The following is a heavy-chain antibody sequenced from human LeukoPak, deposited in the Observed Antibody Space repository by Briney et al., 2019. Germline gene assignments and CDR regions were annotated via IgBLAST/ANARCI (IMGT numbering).Heavy chain of an antibody. CDR3: ASGGGATRDPFDY. V-gene: IGHV3-30*03. J-gene: IGHJ4*02. CDR2: ISHDGSNK. D-gene: IGHD1-26*01. CDR1: GFTFSSYG. Sequence: PGGSLRLSCAASGFTFSSYGMHWVRQAPGTGLEWVAVISHDGSNKYHADSAKGRFTISRDDSKNTLFLQMNSLRAEDTAVYYCASGGGATRDPFDYWGQGTLVTVSS.